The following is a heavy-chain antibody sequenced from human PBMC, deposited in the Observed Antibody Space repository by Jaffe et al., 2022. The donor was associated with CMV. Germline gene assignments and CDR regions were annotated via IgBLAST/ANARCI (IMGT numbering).Heavy chain of an antibody. CDR2: IYSGGST. CDR3: ARDEYCGGDCLDY. CDR1: GFNVSSNY. D-gene: IGHD2-21*02. J-gene: IGHJ4*02. V-gene: IGHV3-53*01. Sequence: EVQLVESGGGVIQPGESLRLSCAASGFNVSSNYMSWVRQAPGKGLEWVSIIYSGGSTYYADSVKGRFTISRDKSKNTLYLQMNSLRVEDTAVYYCARDEYCGGDCLDYWGRGTLVTVSS.